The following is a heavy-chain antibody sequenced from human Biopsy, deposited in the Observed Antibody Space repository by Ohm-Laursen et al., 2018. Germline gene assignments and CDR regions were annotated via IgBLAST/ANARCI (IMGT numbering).Heavy chain of an antibody. D-gene: IGHD1-26*01. CDR3: AGIILGPTNDAFDI. CDR2: IYPGGGT. CDR1: GDSIRNYY. V-gene: IGHV4-4*07. Sequence: GTLSLTCTVSGDSIRNYYWSWIRQAAGKGLEWIGRIYPGGGTIYNPSLKSRVTMSVDTSKNHFSLNLNSVTAADTAVYYCAGIILGPTNDAFDIWGQGTMVTVSS. J-gene: IGHJ3*02.